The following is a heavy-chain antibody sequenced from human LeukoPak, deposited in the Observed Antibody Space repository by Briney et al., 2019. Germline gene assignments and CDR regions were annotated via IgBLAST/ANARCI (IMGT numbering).Heavy chain of an antibody. Sequence: VASVKVSCKASGYTFTGYYMHWVRQAPGQGLEWMGWINPNSGGTNYAQKFQGRVTMTRDTSISTAYMELSRLRSDDTAVYYCARPGGDYGEGMDVWGRGTTVTVSS. CDR3: ARPGGDYGEGMDV. CDR2: INPNSGGT. D-gene: IGHD4-17*01. V-gene: IGHV1-2*02. CDR1: GYTFTGYY. J-gene: IGHJ6*02.